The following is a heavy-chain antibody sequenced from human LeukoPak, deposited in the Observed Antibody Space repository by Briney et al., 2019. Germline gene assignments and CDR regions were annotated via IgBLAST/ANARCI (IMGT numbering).Heavy chain of an antibody. J-gene: IGHJ4*02. Sequence: PSETLSLTCTASGGSISSSSYYWGWIRQPPGKGLEWIGSIYYSGSTYYNPSLKSRVTISVDTSKNQFSLKLSSVTAADTAVYYCARLGYTNDYFDYWGQGTLVTVSS. CDR2: IYYSGST. D-gene: IGHD5-24*01. CDR1: GGSISSSSYY. V-gene: IGHV4-39*01. CDR3: ARLGYTNDYFDY.